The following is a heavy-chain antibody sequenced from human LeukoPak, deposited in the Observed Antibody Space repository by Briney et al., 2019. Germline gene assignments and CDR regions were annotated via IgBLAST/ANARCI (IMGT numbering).Heavy chain of an antibody. J-gene: IGHJ6*02. Sequence: GGSLRLSCAASGFTFSSYSMTGVRQAPGKGLEWVSAISGSGGSTYYADSVMGRFTISRDNSKNTLYLQMNSLRAEDTAVYYCANGHYYDSSGYLNYYYGMDVWGQGTTVTVSS. CDR2: ISGSGGST. V-gene: IGHV3-23*01. CDR1: GFTFSSYS. CDR3: ANGHYYDSSGYLNYYYGMDV. D-gene: IGHD3-22*01.